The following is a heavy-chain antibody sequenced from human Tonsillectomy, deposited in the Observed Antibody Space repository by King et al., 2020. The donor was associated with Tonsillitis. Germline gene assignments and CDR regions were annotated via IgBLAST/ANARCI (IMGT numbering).Heavy chain of an antibody. D-gene: IGHD2-2*02. CDR3: ARAKVGDCSSTSCYTHYYYYGMDV. CDR2: ISAYNGNT. J-gene: IGHJ6*02. Sequence: QLVQSGAEVKKPGASVKVSCKASGYTFTSYGISWVRQAPGQGLEWMGWISAYNGNTNYAQKLQGRVTMTTDTSTSTAYMELRSLRSDDTAVYYCARAKVGDCSSTSCYTHYYYYGMDVWGQGTTVTVSS. V-gene: IGHV1-18*01. CDR1: GYTFTSYG.